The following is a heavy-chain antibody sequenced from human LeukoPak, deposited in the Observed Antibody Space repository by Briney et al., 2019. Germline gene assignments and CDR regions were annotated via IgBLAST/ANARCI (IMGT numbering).Heavy chain of an antibody. CDR2: IYPGDSDT. D-gene: IGHD6-13*01. V-gene: IGHV5-51*01. CDR3: ARLIRIAAAGQKELLLDY. Sequence: GESLKISCKGSGYSFTSYWIGWVRQMPGKGLEWMGIIYPGDSDTRYSPSFQGQVTISADKSISTAYLQWSSLKASDTAMYYCARLIRIAAAGQKELLLDYWGQGTLVTVSS. CDR1: GYSFTSYW. J-gene: IGHJ4*02.